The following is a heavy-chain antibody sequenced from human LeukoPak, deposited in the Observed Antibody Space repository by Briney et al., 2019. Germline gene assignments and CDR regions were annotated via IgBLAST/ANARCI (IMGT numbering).Heavy chain of an antibody. V-gene: IGHV1-46*01. CDR1: GYTFTSYY. CDR3: ARDGDYDFWSGSNWFDP. Sequence: ASVKVSCKASGYTFTSYYMHWVRQAPGQGLEWMGIINPSGGSTSYAQKFQGRVTMTRDMSTSTVYMELSSLRSEDTAVYYCARDGDYDFWSGSNWFDPWGQGTLVTVSS. J-gene: IGHJ5*02. CDR2: INPSGGST. D-gene: IGHD3-3*01.